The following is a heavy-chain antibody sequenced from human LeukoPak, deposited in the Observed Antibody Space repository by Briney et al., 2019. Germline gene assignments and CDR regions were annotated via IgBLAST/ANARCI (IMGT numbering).Heavy chain of an antibody. CDR3: ARDDALGDNALDI. CDR2: MSGSDGAT. D-gene: IGHD3-16*01. CDR1: GFTFSIHG. Sequence: PGGSLRLSCAASGFTFSIHGMSWVRQAPGKGLEWVSAMSGSDGATYYADSVKGRFTISRDNSKNTLFLQMNSLRAEDTAVYYCARDDALGDNALDIWGQGTMVTVSS. V-gene: IGHV3-23*01. J-gene: IGHJ3*02.